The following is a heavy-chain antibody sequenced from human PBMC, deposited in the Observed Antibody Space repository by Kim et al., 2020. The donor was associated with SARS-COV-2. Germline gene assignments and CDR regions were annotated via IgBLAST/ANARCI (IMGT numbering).Heavy chain of an antibody. D-gene: IGHD3-22*01. Sequence: ETLSLTCTVSGGSISSSSYYWGWIRQPPGKGLEWIGSIYHSGSTYYNPSLKSRVTISVDTSKNQFSLKLSSVTAADTAVYYCARLYDSSGYYYSFDYWG. V-gene: IGHV4-39*01. CDR3: ARLYDSSGYYYSFDY. J-gene: IGHJ4*01. CDR2: IYHSGST. CDR1: GGSISSSSYY.